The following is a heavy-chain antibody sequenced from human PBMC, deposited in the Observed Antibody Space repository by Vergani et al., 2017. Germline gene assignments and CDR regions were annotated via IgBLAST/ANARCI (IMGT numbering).Heavy chain of an antibody. J-gene: IGHJ6*02. CDR1: GGSISSSNW. V-gene: IGHV4-4*02. CDR3: ARFLTGVTIYYYYGMDG. CDR2: IYHSGST. Sequence: QVQLQESGPGLVKPSGTLSLTCAVSGGSISSSNWWSWVRQPPGKGLEWIGEIYHSGSTNYNPSLKSRFTISVDKSKNQFSLKLSSVTAADTAVYYCARFLTGVTIYYYYGMDGWGQGTTVTVSS. D-gene: IGHD1-20*01.